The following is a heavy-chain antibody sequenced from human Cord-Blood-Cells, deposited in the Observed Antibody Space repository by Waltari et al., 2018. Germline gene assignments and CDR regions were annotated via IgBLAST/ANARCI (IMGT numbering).Heavy chain of an antibody. Sequence: QVQLQQWGAGLLKPSETLSLTCAVYGGSFSGYYWSWVRQPPGKGLEWIGEIYHSGSTNYNPSLKSRVTISVDKSKNQFSLKLSSVTAADTAVYYCAREGHYYDSSGYYAFDIWGQGTMVTVSS. CDR2: IYHSGST. V-gene: IGHV4-34*01. CDR1: GGSFSGYY. CDR3: AREGHYYDSSGYYAFDI. D-gene: IGHD3-22*01. J-gene: IGHJ3*02.